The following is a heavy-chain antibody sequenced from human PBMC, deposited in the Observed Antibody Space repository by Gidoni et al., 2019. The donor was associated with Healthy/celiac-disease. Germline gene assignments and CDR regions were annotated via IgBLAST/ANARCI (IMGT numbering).Heavy chain of an antibody. CDR3: ARCLYRGQVWFDP. J-gene: IGHJ5*02. CDR1: GGSFSGYY. Sequence: QVQLQQWGAGLLKPSETLSLTCAVYGGSFSGYYWSWIRQPPGKGLEWIGEINHSGSTNYNPSLKSRVTISVDTSKNQFSLKLSSVTAADTAVYYCARCLYRGQVWFDPWGQGTLVTVSS. D-gene: IGHD2-2*02. CDR2: INHSGST. V-gene: IGHV4-34*01.